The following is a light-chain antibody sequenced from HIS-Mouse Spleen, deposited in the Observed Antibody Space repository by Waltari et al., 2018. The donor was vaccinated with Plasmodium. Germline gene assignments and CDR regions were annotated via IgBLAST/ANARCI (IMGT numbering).Light chain of an antibody. J-gene: IGKJ5*01. CDR1: QSVSSY. CDR3: QQRSNWPPT. V-gene: IGKV3-11*01. CDR2: DAS. Sequence: EIVLTQSTATLSLSPGERATLSCRASQSVSSYLAWYQQKPGQAPRLLIYDASNRTTGIPARFSGRGSGTDFTLTSSSLEPEDFAVYYCQQRSNWPPTFGQGTRLEIK.